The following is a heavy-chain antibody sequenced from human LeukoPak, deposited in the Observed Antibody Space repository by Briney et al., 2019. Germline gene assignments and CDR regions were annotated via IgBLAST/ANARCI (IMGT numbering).Heavy chain of an antibody. V-gene: IGHV3-23*01. D-gene: IGHD2-2*01. Sequence: GGSLRLSCAASGFSFISYGMHWVRQAPGKGLEWVSAVSGSGGSTYYADSVKGRFTISRDNSKNTLYLQMNSLRAEDTAVYYCAKIQAPYCSSTSCYPDYWGQGTLVTVSS. CDR2: VSGSGGST. J-gene: IGHJ4*02. CDR1: GFSFISYG. CDR3: AKIQAPYCSSTSCYPDY.